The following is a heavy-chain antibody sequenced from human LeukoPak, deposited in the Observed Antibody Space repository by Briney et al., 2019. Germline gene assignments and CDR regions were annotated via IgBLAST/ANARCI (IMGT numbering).Heavy chain of an antibody. Sequence: GGSLRLSCVASGFPFDDYGMFWVRQSPGKGLEWVSSISWNSGIIDYADSVKGRFTISRDNAKNSVYLQMSGLTVEDTAVYYCVRDVEIWGQGTLVTVSS. CDR2: ISWNSGII. D-gene: IGHD5-24*01. CDR1: GFPFDDYG. CDR3: VRDVEI. V-gene: IGHV3-20*04. J-gene: IGHJ4*02.